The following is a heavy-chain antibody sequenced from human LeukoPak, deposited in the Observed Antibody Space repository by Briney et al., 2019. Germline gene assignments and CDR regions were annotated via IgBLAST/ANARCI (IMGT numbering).Heavy chain of an antibody. CDR1: GFTFSSYW. V-gene: IGHV3-7*01. CDR2: IKQDGSEK. J-gene: IGHJ4*02. D-gene: IGHD1-14*01. CDR3: ARARKGYYFDY. Sequence: GGSLRLSCAASGFTFSSYWMSWVRQAPVKGLEWVANIKQDGSEKYYVDSVKGRFTISRDNAKNSLYLQMNSLRAEDTAVYYCARARKGYYFDYWGQGTLVTVSS.